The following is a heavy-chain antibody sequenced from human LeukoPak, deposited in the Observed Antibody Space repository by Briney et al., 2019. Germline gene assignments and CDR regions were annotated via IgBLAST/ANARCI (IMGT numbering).Heavy chain of an antibody. D-gene: IGHD6-19*01. CDR3: ARIAVAGRGQRPILRY. Sequence: ASVKVSCKASGYTFTSYDINWVRQATGQGLEWMGWMNPNSGNTGYAQKFQGRVTMTRNTSISTAYMELSSLRSEDTAVYYCARIAVAGRGQRPILRYWGQGTLVTVSS. CDR1: GYTFTSYD. V-gene: IGHV1-8*01. J-gene: IGHJ4*02. CDR2: MNPNSGNT.